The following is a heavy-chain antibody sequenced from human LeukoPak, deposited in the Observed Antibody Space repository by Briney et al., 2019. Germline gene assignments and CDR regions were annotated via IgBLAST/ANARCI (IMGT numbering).Heavy chain of an antibody. CDR2: ISGSGGST. Sequence: GGSLRLSCAASGFTFSSYAMSWVRQAPGKGLEWVSAISGSGGSTYYADSVKGRFTISRDNSKNTLYLQMNSLRAEDTAVYYCAKNPVSKYYYDSSGYYPYFDYWGQGTLVTVSS. D-gene: IGHD3-22*01. J-gene: IGHJ4*02. CDR1: GFTFSSYA. V-gene: IGHV3-23*01. CDR3: AKNPVSKYYYDSSGYYPYFDY.